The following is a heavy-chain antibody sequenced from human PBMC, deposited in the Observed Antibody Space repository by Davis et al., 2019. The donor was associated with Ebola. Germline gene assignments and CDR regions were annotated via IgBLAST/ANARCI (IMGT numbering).Heavy chain of an antibody. CDR3: ARSEGNSWGYYYYDMDV. D-gene: IGHD6-13*01. CDR1: EHTFIRYC. V-gene: IGHV5-51*01. CDR2: IYPADSNT. J-gene: IGHJ6*02. Sequence: GESLKISCQGFEHTFIRYCIGRVLQMPGKGLEWMGSIYPADSNTTYGPSFRGQATMSVDKSIRTAYLQWSSLKASDTAMYYCARSEGNSWGYYYYDMDVWGQGTTVTVSS.